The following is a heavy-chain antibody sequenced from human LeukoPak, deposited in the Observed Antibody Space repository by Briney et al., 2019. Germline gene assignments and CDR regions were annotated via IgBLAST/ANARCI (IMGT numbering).Heavy chain of an antibody. CDR2: INWNGGST. V-gene: IGHV3-20*04. Sequence: PGGSLRLSCAASGFMIDDYGMTWVRQAPGKGLEWVATINWNGGSTGYADSVKGRFIISRDNAKNSLYLQTNSLRAEDTALYYCAREGQISYIYGENWFDPWGQGTLVTVSS. CDR1: GFMIDDYG. CDR3: AREGQISYIYGENWFDP. J-gene: IGHJ5*02. D-gene: IGHD5-18*01.